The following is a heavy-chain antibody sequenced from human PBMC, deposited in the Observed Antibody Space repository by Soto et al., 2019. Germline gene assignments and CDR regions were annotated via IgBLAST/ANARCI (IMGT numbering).Heavy chain of an antibody. CDR3: AREAHHSSGWYTLYFDY. Sequence: SETLSLTCTVSGGSISSGGYYWSWIRQHPGKGLEWIGYIYYSGSTYYNPSLKSRVTISVDTSKNQFSLKLSSVTAADTAVYYCAREAHHSSGWYTLYFDYWGQGTLVTVSS. CDR1: GGSISSGGYY. CDR2: IYYSGST. J-gene: IGHJ4*02. D-gene: IGHD6-19*01. V-gene: IGHV4-31*03.